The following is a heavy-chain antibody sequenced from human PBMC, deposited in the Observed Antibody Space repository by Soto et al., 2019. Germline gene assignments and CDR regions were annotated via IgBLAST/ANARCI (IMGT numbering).Heavy chain of an antibody. CDR1: GFTFSSYG. D-gene: IGHD3-3*01. CDR2: IWYDGSNK. Sequence: WGSLRLSCAASGFTFSSYGMHWVRQAPGKGLEWVAVIWYDGSNKYYADSVKGRFTISRDNSKNTLYLQMNSLRAEDTAVYYCARGGYHDFWSGYYSAEYYYYGMDVWGQGTTVTVSS. CDR3: ARGGYHDFWSGYYSAEYYYYGMDV. V-gene: IGHV3-33*08. J-gene: IGHJ6*02.